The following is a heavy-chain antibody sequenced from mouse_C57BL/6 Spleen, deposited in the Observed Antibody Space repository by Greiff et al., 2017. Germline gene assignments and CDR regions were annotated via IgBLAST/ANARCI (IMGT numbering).Heavy chain of an antibody. D-gene: IGHD1-1*01. J-gene: IGHJ4*01. V-gene: IGHV1-52*01. Sequence: QVQLQQPGAELVRPGSSVKLPCKASGYTFTSYWMHWVKQRPIQGLEWIGNIDPSDSETHYNQKFKDKATLTVDKSSSTAYMQLSSLTSEDSAVYYCARNYGSSSYAMDYWGQGTSVTVSS. CDR3: ARNYGSSSYAMDY. CDR2: IDPSDSET. CDR1: GYTFTSYW.